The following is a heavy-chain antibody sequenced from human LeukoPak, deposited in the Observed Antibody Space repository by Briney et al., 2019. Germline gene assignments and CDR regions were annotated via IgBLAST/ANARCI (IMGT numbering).Heavy chain of an antibody. CDR1: GFTFYSYW. D-gene: IGHD3-9*01. V-gene: IGHV3-74*01. Sequence: RPGGSLRLSCAASGFTFYSYWMHWVRQAPGKGLVWVSCINGDGSTSNYADSVKGRFTISRDNSKNTLYLQMNSLRAEDTAVYYCAKGALRYFALFDYWGQGTLVTVSS. CDR3: AKGALRYFALFDY. J-gene: IGHJ4*02. CDR2: INGDGSTS.